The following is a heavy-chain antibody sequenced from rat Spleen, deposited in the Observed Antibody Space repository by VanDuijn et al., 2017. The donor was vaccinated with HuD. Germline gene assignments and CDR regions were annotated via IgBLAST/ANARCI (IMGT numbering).Heavy chain of an antibody. CDR2: MWSDGDT. CDR1: GFSLTSYH. Sequence: QVQLKESGPGLVQPSQTLSLTCTVPGFSLTSYHVHWVRQPPGKGLEWMGVMWSDGDTSYNSALKSRLSISRDTSKSQVFLKMSSLQTEDTATYYCAREGLPGYNGRAMDAWGQGASVTVSS. D-gene: IGHD1-4*01. J-gene: IGHJ4*01. CDR3: AREGLPGYNGRAMDA. V-gene: IGHV2-32*01.